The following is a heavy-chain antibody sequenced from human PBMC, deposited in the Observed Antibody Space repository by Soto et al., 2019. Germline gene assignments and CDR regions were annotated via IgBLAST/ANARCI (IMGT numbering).Heavy chain of an antibody. CDR2: INPSGGST. CDR3: ARESLWGPFDY. D-gene: IGHD7-27*01. Sequence: GASVKVSCKASGYTFTSYYMHWVRQAPGQGLEWMGIINPSGGSTSYAQKFQGRVTMTRDTSTSTVYMELSSLRSEDTAVCYCARESLWGPFDYWGQGTLVTVSS. V-gene: IGHV1-46*01. CDR1: GYTFTSYY. J-gene: IGHJ4*02.